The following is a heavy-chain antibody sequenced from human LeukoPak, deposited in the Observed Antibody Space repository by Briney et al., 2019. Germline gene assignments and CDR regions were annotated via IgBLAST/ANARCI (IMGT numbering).Heavy chain of an antibody. D-gene: IGHD2-15*01. V-gene: IGHV3-48*02. CDR3: ARVFVGYCSGGSCPWDY. CDR1: GVTFSSYA. Sequence: GGSLRLSCAASGVTFSSYAMSWVRQAPGKGLEWVSYISSSSSTIYYAESVKGQFTISRDNAKNSLYLQMNSLRDEDTALYYCARVFVGYCSGGSCPWDYWGQGTLVTVSS. CDR2: ISSSSSTI. J-gene: IGHJ4*02.